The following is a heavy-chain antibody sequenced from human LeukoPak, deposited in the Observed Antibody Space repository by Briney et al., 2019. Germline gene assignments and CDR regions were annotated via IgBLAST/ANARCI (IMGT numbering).Heavy chain of an antibody. CDR3: AREPWGATPFDY. J-gene: IGHJ4*02. CDR2: ISSSSSYI. D-gene: IGHD1-26*01. CDR1: GFTFSTYV. Sequence: GGSLRLSCAASGFTFSTYVMHLVRQAPGQGLEWVSSISSSSSYIYYADSVKGRFTISRDNAKNSLYLQMNSLRAEDTAVYYCAREPWGATPFDYWGQGTLVTVSS. V-gene: IGHV3-21*01.